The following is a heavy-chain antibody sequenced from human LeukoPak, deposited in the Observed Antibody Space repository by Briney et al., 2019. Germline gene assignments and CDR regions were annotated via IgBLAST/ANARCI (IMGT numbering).Heavy chain of an antibody. CDR1: GFTFCDYY. CDR2: ISSSGSTI. D-gene: IGHD3-22*01. Sequence: GGSLRLSCAASGFTFCDYYMSWIRQAPGKGLEWVSYISSSGSTIYYADSVKGRFTISRDNAKNSLYLQMNSLRAEDTAVYYCSAFSYYDSSGSQRDYWGQGTLVTVSS. V-gene: IGHV3-11*01. CDR3: SAFSYYDSSGSQRDY. J-gene: IGHJ4*02.